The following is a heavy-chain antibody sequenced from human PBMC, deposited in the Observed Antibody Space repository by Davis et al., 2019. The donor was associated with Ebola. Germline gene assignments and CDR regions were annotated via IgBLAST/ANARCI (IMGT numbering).Heavy chain of an antibody. CDR1: GGSISYYY. CDR3: ARVNYDFWSGYYSGTWFDP. CDR2: IYYSGST. D-gene: IGHD3-3*01. Sequence: SETLSLTCTVSGGSISYYYWNWIRQAPGKGLEWIGDIYYSGSTTYNPSLKSRVTISVDTSKNQFSLKLSSVTAADTAVYYCARVNYDFWSGYYSGTWFDPWGQGTLVTVSS. J-gene: IGHJ5*02. V-gene: IGHV4-59*01.